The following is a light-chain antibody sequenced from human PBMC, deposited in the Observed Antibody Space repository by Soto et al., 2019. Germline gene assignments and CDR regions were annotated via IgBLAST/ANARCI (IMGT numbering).Light chain of an antibody. V-gene: IGKV3-11*01. CDR2: DAS. CDR3: QQRSDWPPIT. J-gene: IGKJ5*01. CDR1: QSISSY. Sequence: DIVFTHSPYTLSLSPWDRATLACRASQSISSYLAWYQQKPGQSPRLLIYDASNRATGIPARFSGSGSGTDFTLTISSLEPEDFAVYYCQQRSDWPPITFGQGTRLEI.